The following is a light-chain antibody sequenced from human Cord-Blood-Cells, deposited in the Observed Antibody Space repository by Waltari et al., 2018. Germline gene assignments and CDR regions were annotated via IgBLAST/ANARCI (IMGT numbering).Light chain of an antibody. V-gene: IGKV2-28*01. CDR2: LVS. J-gene: IGKJ1*01. CDR3: MQALQTPPT. Sequence: DIVMTQSPISVPVTPGEPASISCRSSQSPLHSNGYNYVDWYLKKPGQSPQLLIYLVSNRASGVPDRFSCSGSGTDFTLKISRVEAEDVGVYYCMQALQTPPTFGQGTKVEIK. CDR1: QSPLHSNGYNY.